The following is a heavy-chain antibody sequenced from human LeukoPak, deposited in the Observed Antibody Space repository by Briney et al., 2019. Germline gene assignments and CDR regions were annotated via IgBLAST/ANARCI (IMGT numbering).Heavy chain of an antibody. V-gene: IGHV3-30*02. CDR1: GFSFSSYA. CDR3: AKDLGDSGPTPDSDY. Sequence: GGSLRLSCAASGFSFSSYAMHWVRQAPGKGLEWVAFIRYDGRNKYYADSVKGRFTISRDNSKNTLYLQMNSLRAEDTSVYYCAKDLGDSGPTPDSDYWGQGTLVTVSS. CDR2: IRYDGRNK. J-gene: IGHJ4*02. D-gene: IGHD1-26*01.